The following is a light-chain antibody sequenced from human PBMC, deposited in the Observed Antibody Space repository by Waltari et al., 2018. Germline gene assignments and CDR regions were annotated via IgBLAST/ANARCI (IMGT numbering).Light chain of an antibody. Sequence: DIQMTQSPSSLPASVGDRVTITCRASQSISSYLNWYQQKPGKAPKLLIYAASSLQSGVPSGFSGSGSGTDFTLTISSLQPEDFATYYCQQSYSTPYTFGQGTKLEIK. CDR1: QSISSY. CDR3: QQSYSTPYT. CDR2: AAS. V-gene: IGKV1-39*01. J-gene: IGKJ2*01.